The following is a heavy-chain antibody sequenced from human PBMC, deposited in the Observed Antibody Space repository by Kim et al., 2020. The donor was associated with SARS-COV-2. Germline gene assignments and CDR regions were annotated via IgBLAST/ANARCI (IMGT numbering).Heavy chain of an antibody. Sequence: GGSLRLSCAASGFTFSGYAMSWVRHAPGKGLEWVSGISAGGGRTYNADSVKGRFTISRDNAKNTLYLQMNSLRVEDTAIYYCARTVVYSCSWYHFDYWGQGLLVTVSS. CDR3: ARTVVYSCSWYHFDY. CDR2: ISAGGGRT. CDR1: GFTFSGYA. V-gene: IGHV3-23*01. D-gene: IGHD6-13*01. J-gene: IGHJ4*02.